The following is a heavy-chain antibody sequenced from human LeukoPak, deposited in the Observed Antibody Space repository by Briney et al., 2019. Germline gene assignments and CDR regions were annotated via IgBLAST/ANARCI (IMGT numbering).Heavy chain of an antibody. CDR2: IKQDGSEE. CDR3: ARTNVATPGYG. CDR1: GFTFSNYW. V-gene: IGHV3-7*01. Sequence: GGSLRLSCAASGFTFSNYWMSWVRQAPGKGLEWLANIKQDGSEEYYVDSVKGRFTISRDNAENSLFLQVNSLGAEDTAVYYCARTNVATPGYGWGQGTLVTVSS. J-gene: IGHJ4*02. D-gene: IGHD6-13*01.